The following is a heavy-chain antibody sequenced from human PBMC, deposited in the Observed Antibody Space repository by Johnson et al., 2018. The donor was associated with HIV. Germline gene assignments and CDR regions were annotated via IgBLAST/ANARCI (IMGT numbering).Heavy chain of an antibody. CDR1: GFTFSSYA. CDR2: ISGSGGST. V-gene: IGHV3-23*04. CDR3: ARSLPYSSSVGFDI. Sequence: VLLVESGGGVVQPGRSLRLSCAASGFTFSSYAMHWVRQAPGKGLEWVSAISGSGGSTYYADSVKGRFTITRDNSKNTLYLQMNSLRAEDTAVYYCARSLPYSSSVGFDIWGQGTMVTVSS. D-gene: IGHD6-6*01. J-gene: IGHJ3*02.